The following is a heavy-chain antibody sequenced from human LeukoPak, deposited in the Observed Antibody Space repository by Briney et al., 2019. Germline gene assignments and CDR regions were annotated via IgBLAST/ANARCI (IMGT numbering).Heavy chain of an antibody. CDR2: IYPGDSDT. D-gene: IGHD3-16*01. J-gene: IGHJ3*02. V-gene: IGHV5-51*01. CDR3: ATPQGASQTSRVAFDI. Sequence: GESLKISCKGSGYRFTSYWIGWVRQMPGKGLEWMGIIYPGDSDTRYSPSFQGQVTISADKSISTAYLQWSSLKASDTAMYYCATPQGASQTSRVAFDIWGQGTMVTVSS. CDR1: GYRFTSYW.